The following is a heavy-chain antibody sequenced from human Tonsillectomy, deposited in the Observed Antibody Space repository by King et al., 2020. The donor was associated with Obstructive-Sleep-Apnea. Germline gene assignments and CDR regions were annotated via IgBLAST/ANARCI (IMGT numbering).Heavy chain of an antibody. CDR2: IVSSSNYI. CDR1: GFTFSSYS. D-gene: IGHD2-15*01. Sequence: VQLVESGGGLVKPGGSLRLSCAASGFTFSSYSMNWVRQAPGKGLEWVSSIVSSSNYIYYADSVKGRFTISRDNAKSSLFLQMNSLRAEDTAFYYWARERSSGGSEHNAFDVWGQGAVVTVSS. V-gene: IGHV3-21*01. J-gene: IGHJ3*01. CDR3: ARERSSGGSEHNAFDV.